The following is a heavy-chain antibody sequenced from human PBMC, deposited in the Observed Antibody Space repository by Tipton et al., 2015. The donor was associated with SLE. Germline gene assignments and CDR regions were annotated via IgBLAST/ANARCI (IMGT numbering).Heavy chain of an antibody. CDR3: ANSHYDFWSGYYLRPNYHWYFDL. J-gene: IGHJ2*01. CDR2: IYHSGNT. CDR1: GYSISTGFH. D-gene: IGHD3-3*01. V-gene: IGHV4-38-2*02. Sequence: TLSLTCSVSGYSISTGFHWGFMRQPPGKGLEWIGNIYHSGNTYYNPSLKSRVTISIDTSKNQFSLKLTSVTAADTAVYYCANSHYDFWSGYYLRPNYHWYFDLWGRGTLVTVSS.